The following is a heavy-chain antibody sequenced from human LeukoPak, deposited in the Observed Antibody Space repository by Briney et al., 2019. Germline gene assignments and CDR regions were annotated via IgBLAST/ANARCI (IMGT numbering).Heavy chain of an antibody. CDR1: GFTFSSYS. CDR3: ARIVVTAPYGMDV. V-gene: IGHV3-21*01. Sequence: SGGSLRLSCAGSGFTFSSYSMNWVRQAPGKGLEWVSAISSSSSYIYYADSVKGRFTISRDNAKNSLYLQMNSPRAEDTAVYYCARIVVTAPYGMDVWGQGTTVTVSS. CDR2: ISSSSSYI. J-gene: IGHJ6*02. D-gene: IGHD2-2*01.